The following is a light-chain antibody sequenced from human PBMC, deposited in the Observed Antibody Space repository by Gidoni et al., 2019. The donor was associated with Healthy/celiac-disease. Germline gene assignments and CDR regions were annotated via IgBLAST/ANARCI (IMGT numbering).Light chain of an antibody. CDR1: QSVLYSSNNKNS. V-gene: IGKV4-1*01. CDR3: QQYYSTPLYT. CDR2: WAS. J-gene: IGKJ2*01. Sequence: DIVMTQSPDSLSVSLGARATINCKPSQSVLYSSNNKNSLAWYQQKPGQPPKLLIYWASTRESGVPDRFSGSGSGTDFTLTISSLQAEDVAVYYCQQYYSTPLYTFGQGTKLEIK.